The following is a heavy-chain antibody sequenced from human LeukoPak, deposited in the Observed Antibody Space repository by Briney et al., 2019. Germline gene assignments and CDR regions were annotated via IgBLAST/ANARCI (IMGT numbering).Heavy chain of an antibody. CDR2: INPNTGGT. D-gene: IGHD3-16*01. V-gene: IGHV1-2*04. Sequence: ASVKVSCKASGYTFTCYYIHWVRQVPGQGLEWMGWINPNTGGTNYAQKFQGCVTMNRDTSINTPYMELSRLRSDDTAVYYCARVQQDCQTSLGVLRCAFDIWGQGTMVTVSS. CDR3: ARVQQDCQTSLGVLRCAFDI. J-gene: IGHJ3*02. CDR1: GYTFTCYY.